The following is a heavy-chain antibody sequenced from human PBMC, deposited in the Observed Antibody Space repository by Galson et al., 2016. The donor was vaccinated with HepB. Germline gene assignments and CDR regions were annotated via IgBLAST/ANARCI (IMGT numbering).Heavy chain of an antibody. CDR2: ISVSGDTT. V-gene: IGHV3-23*01. D-gene: IGHD3-10*01. CDR1: GFTISNYG. Sequence: SLRLSCAASGFTISNYGMSWVRQAPGKGLEWVSGISVSGDTTYYADSVKGRFTISRDTSKNKLYLQMNSLRAEDTAVNYCAKDSGFDSVNWGQGTLVTVSS. J-gene: IGHJ4*02. CDR3: AKDSGFDSVN.